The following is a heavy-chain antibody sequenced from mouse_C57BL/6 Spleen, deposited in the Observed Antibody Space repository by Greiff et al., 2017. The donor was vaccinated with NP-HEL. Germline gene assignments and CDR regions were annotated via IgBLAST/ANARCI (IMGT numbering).Heavy chain of an antibody. V-gene: IGHV2-2*01. Sequence: QVQLQQSGPGLVQPSPSLSITCTVSGFSLTSYGVHWVRQSPGKGLEWLGVIWSGGSTAYNAAFISRLSISKDNSKSQVFFKMNSLEADDTAIYYCARKWYGGGMECWGQGASVTVS. D-gene: IGHD2-1*01. CDR2: IWSGGST. CDR3: ARKWYGGGMEC. J-gene: IGHJ4*01. CDR1: GFSLTSYG.